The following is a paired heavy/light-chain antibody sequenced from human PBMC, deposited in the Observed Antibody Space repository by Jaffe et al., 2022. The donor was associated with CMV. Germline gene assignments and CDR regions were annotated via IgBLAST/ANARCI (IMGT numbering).Heavy chain of an antibody. CDR1: GFTFSNYA. Sequence: QLLQSGGDLVHPGGSLRLSCEASGFTFSNYAMSWVRQAPGKGLEWVSSITIDGRDTYYGESVKGRFTISRDNSKNALFLQMNNLRVDDTAVYYCAKRGVDYGSGGYLIGNWGQGTLVTVSS. D-gene: IGHD3-10*01. J-gene: IGHJ4*02. V-gene: IGHV3-23*01. CDR2: ITIDGRDT. CDR3: AKRGVDYGSGGYLIGN.
Light chain of an antibody. Sequence: EIVMTQSPATLSLSPGESATLSCRASQSISSHLAWYQQKPGQAPRVVMYAASMRANGVPARFSGSGSGTEFTLTISSLQSEDFAVYYCQQYSQGGAFGQGTRLEIK. J-gene: IGKJ5*01. V-gene: IGKV3-15*01. CDR3: QQYSQGGA. CDR2: AAS. CDR1: QSISSH.